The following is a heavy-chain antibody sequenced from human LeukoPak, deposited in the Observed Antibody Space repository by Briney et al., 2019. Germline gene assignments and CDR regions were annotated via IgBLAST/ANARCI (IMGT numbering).Heavy chain of an antibody. CDR1: GYTFTSYG. J-gene: IGHJ5*02. CDR2: ISAYNGNT. D-gene: IGHD2-2*01. V-gene: IGHV1-18*01. CDR3: ARDRGYCSSTSCLLGGWFDP. Sequence: ASVKVSCKASGYTFTSYGISWVRQAPGQGLEWMGWISAYNGNTNYAQKLQGRVTITTDTSTSTACMELRSLRSDDTAVYYCARDRGYCSSTSCLLGGWFDPWGQGTLVTVSS.